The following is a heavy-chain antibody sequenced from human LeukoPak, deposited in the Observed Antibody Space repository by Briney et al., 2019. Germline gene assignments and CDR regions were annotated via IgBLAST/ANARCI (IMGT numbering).Heavy chain of an antibody. V-gene: IGHV3-23*01. CDR3: AKESDSSGRYFDY. D-gene: IGHD6-19*01. CDR1: GFTFSSYA. Sequence: GGSLRLSCAASGFTFSSYAMSWVRQAPGKGLEWVSAISGSGGSTYSADSVKGWFTISRDNSKNTLYLQMNSLRAEDTAVYYCAKESDSSGRYFDYWGQGTLVTVSS. J-gene: IGHJ4*02. CDR2: ISGSGGST.